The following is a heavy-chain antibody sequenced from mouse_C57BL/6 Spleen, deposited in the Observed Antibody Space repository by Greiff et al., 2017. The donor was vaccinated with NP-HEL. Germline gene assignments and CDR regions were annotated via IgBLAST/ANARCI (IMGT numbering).Heavy chain of an antibody. D-gene: IGHD1-1*01. V-gene: IGHV5-17*01. Sequence: DVQLVESGGGLVKPGGSLKLSCAASGFTFSDYGMHWVRQAPEKGLEWVAYISSGSSTIYYADTVKGRFTISRDNAKNTLFLQMTSLRSKDTAMYYCARPRYYYGSSSYAMDYWGQGTSVTVSS. CDR1: GFTFSDYG. J-gene: IGHJ4*01. CDR2: ISSGSSTI. CDR3: ARPRYYYGSSSYAMDY.